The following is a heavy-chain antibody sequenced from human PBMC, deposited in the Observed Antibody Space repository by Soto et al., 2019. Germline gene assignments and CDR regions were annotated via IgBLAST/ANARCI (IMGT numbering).Heavy chain of an antibody. D-gene: IGHD3-10*01. V-gene: IGHV4-4*07. J-gene: IGHJ4*02. CDR1: GGSISSYY. CDR3: ARVGYYGSGSYYNVD. CDR2: ISSRGST. Sequence: QVQLQESGPGLVKPSETLSLTCTVSGGSISSYYWSWIRQPAGKGLEWVGRISSRGSTNYNPSLNSRVTMAVDTSKNQFSLKLSAVTAADTALYYCARVGYYGSGSYYNVDWGQGTLVTVSS.